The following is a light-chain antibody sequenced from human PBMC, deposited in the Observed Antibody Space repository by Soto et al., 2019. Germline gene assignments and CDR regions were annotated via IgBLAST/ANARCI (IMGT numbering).Light chain of an antibody. CDR2: AAS. CDR3: QQSYSTWT. J-gene: IGKJ1*01. CDR1: QTISSY. Sequence: MPTRETRSSRCDSLGDRVTSTFRASQTISSYLNWYQQKPGRAPKLLIYAASNLESGVPSRFSGSGSGTDFTLTISSLQPEDFATYYCQQSYSTWTFGQGTKVDIK. V-gene: IGKV1-39*01.